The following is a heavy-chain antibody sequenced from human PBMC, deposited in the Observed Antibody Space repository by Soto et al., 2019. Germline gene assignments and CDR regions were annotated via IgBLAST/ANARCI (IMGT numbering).Heavy chain of an antibody. CDR3: VKDRSAADHYYYYYMDV. J-gene: IGHJ6*03. CDR1: GFTFSSYG. Sequence: PGGSLRLSCAASGFTFSSYGMHWVRQAPGKGLEWVAVISYDGSNKYYADSVKGRFTISRDNSKNTLYLQMNSLRAEDTAVYYCVKDRSAADHYYYYYMDVWGKGTTVTVSS. D-gene: IGHD6-13*01. CDR2: ISYDGSNK. V-gene: IGHV3-30*18.